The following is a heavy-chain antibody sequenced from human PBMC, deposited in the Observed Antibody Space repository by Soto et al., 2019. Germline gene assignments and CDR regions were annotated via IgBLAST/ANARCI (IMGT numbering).Heavy chain of an antibody. CDR2: IIPIFGNP. Sequence: QVQVVQSGAEGKKPGSSVKVSCQALGGTFWTAAISWVRQAPGQGLEWMGGIIPIFGNPRYGQKFRGRVTITADESTTKAYMDLKNLTYADTAVYYCARDIDREELGGNDYYILDVWGQGTTVTVSS. V-gene: IGHV1-69*12. CDR3: ARDIDREELGGNDYYILDV. CDR1: GGTFWTAA. J-gene: IGHJ6*02. D-gene: IGHD5-12*01.